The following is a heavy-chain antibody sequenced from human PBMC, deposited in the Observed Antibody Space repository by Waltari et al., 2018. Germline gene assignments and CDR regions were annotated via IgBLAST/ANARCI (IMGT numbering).Heavy chain of an antibody. CDR1: GGSFSGGYYS. Sequence: QVQLQESDPGLVKPSETLSLTCSVSGGSFSGGYYSWDWIRQPPGRGLEWIGGVDHAGRGYYDPSLNSRLTISIDTSNNHFSLKLTSLTAADTAVYYCARRNPQASYATDVWGQGTTVTVSS. CDR2: VDHAGRG. J-gene: IGHJ6*02. CDR3: ARRNPQASYATDV. D-gene: IGHD2-2*01. V-gene: IGHV4-39*02.